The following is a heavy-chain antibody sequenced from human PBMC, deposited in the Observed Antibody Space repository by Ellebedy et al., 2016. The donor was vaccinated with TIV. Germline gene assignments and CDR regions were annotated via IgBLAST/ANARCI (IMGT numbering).Heavy chain of an antibody. Sequence: SGPTLVKPTQTLTLTCTFSGFSLSTSGVGVGWIRQPPGKALEWLALIYWDDDKRYSPSLKTRLTISKDTSKNQVVLTMTNMDPVDTASYYCARAVYGSGTYYYFDYWGQGTLVTVSS. J-gene: IGHJ4*02. D-gene: IGHD3-10*01. CDR2: IYWDDDK. CDR3: ARAVYGSGTYYYFDY. CDR1: GFSLSTSGVG. V-gene: IGHV2-5*02.